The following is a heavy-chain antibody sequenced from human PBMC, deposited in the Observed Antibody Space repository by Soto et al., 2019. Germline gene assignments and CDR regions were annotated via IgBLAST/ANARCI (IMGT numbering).Heavy chain of an antibody. CDR1: GGTFSSYT. CDR2: IIPILGIA. D-gene: IGHD2-15*01. Sequence: ASVKVSCKASGGTFSSYTISWVRQAPGQGLEWMGRIIPILGIANYAQKFQGRVTITADKSTSTAYMELSSLRSEDTAVYYCARLEVYCSGGSCYLNAFDIWGQGTMVTVSS. V-gene: IGHV1-69*02. J-gene: IGHJ3*02. CDR3: ARLEVYCSGGSCYLNAFDI.